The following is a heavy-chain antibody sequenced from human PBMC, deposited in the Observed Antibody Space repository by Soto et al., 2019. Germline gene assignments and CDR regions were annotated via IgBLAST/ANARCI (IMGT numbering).Heavy chain of an antibody. Sequence: PGGSLRLSCTGSGFTFSAYSMNWVRQAPGKGLEWVAVIWYDGSNKYYADSVKGRFTISRDNSKNTLYLQMNSLRAEDTAVYYCARGGGWGGSSYSSSWYGYFDYWGQGTLVTVSS. V-gene: IGHV3-33*08. CDR2: IWYDGSNK. D-gene: IGHD6-13*01. CDR1: GFTFSAYS. CDR3: ARGGGWGGSSYSSSWYGYFDY. J-gene: IGHJ4*02.